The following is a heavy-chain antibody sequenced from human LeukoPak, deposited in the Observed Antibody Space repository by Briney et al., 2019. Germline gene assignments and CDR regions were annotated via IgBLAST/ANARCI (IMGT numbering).Heavy chain of an antibody. CDR1: GGSFSGYY. V-gene: IGHV4-34*01. Sequence: SETLSLTCAVYGGSFSGYYWSWIRQPPGKGLEWIGEINHSGSTNYNPSLKSRVTISVDTSTNQFSLKLSSVTAADTAVYYCARERIMITFGGVIVIGAVDYWGQGTLVTVSS. J-gene: IGHJ4*02. D-gene: IGHD3-16*02. CDR2: INHSGST. CDR3: ARERIMITFGGVIVIGAVDY.